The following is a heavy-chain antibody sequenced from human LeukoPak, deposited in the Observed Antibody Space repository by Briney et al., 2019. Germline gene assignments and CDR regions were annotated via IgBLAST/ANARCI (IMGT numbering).Heavy chain of an antibody. D-gene: IGHD3-9*01. CDR3: AKGCHYDILTGYYGGFDY. J-gene: IGHJ4*02. CDR2: ISGSGGST. V-gene: IGHV3-23*01. CDR1: GFTFSSYG. Sequence: PGGSLRLSYAPSGFTFSSYGMTWVRQAPGKGLEWVSAISGSGGSTYNADSVKGRFTISRDNSKNTLYLQMNSLRAEDTAVYYCAKGCHYDILTGYYGGFDYWGQGTLVTVSS.